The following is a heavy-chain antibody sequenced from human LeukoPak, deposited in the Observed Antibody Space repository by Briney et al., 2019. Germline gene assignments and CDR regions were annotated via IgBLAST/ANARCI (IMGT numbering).Heavy chain of an antibody. CDR1: GGTFSSYA. CDR3: AMVRGVLYYYYYYMDV. Sequence: SVKVSCKASGGTFSSYAISWVRQAPGQGLEWMGGIIPIFGTANYAQKFQGRVTITADESTSTAYMELSSLRSEDTAVYYCAMVRGVLYYYYYYMDVWGKGTTVTISS. D-gene: IGHD3-10*01. V-gene: IGHV1-69*13. J-gene: IGHJ6*03. CDR2: IIPIFGTA.